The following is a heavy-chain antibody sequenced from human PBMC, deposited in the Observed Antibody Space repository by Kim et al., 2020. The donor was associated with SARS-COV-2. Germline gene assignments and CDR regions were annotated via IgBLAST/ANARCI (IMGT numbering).Heavy chain of an antibody. CDR3: AKRGFDVDTASYDAFDI. CDR2: ISGSGGST. D-gene: IGHD5-18*01. Sequence: GGSLRLSCAASGFTFSSYAMSWVRQAPGKGLEWVSAISGSGGSTYYGDSVKGRFTISRDNSKNMLYLQMNSLRAEDTAVYYCAKRGFDVDTASYDAFDIWGQGTMVTVSS. CDR1: GFTFSSYA. J-gene: IGHJ3*02. V-gene: IGHV3-23*01.